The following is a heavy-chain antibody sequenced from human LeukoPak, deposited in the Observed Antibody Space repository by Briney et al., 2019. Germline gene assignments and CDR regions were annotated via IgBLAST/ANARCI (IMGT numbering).Heavy chain of an antibody. CDR1: GGSISSGGYY. V-gene: IGHV4-31*03. J-gene: IGHJ3*02. CDR2: IYYSGST. D-gene: IGHD3-9*01. Sequence: PSETLSLTCTVSGGSISSGGYYWSWIRQHPGKGLEWIGYIYYSGSTYYNPSLKSRVTISVDTSKNQFSPKLSSVTAADTAVYYCARDFGLTGYQRAFDIWGQGTMVTVSS. CDR3: ARDFGLTGYQRAFDI.